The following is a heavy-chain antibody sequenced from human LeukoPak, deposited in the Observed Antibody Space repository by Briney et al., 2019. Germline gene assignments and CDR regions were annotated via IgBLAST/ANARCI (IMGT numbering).Heavy chain of an antibody. CDR1: GGSISSGAYY. V-gene: IGHV4-31*03. Sequence: SQTLSLTCTVSGGSISSGAYYWSWLRQHPGKGLEWIGYIFYSGSTYYNPSLKSRVTISVDTSKNQFSLKLSSVTAADTAVYYCARGPYYYWYFDLWGRGTLVTVSS. D-gene: IGHD3-16*01. J-gene: IGHJ2*01. CDR3: ARGPYYYWYFDL. CDR2: IFYSGST.